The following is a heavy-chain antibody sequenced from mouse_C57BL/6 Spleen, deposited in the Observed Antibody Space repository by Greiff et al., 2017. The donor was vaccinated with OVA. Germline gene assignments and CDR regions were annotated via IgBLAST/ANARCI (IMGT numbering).Heavy chain of an antibody. J-gene: IGHJ2*01. CDR1: GFTFSDYY. Sequence: EVKLQESGGGLVQPGGSLKLSCAASGFTFSDYYMYWVRQTPEKRLEWVAYISNGGGSTYYPDTVKGRFTISRDNAKNTLYLQMSRLKSEDTAMYYCARQGMGSSYYFDYWGQGTTLTVSS. CDR2: ISNGGGST. D-gene: IGHD1-1*01. CDR3: ARQGMGSSYYFDY. V-gene: IGHV5-12*01.